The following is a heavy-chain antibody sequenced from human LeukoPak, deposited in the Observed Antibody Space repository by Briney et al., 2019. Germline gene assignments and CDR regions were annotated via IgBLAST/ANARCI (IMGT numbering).Heavy chain of an antibody. CDR2: ISGSGGST. CDR1: GFTFSSYA. Sequence: GGSLRLSCAASGFTFSSYAMSWVRQAPGKGLEWVSAISGSGGSTYYADSVKGRFTISRDNSKNTLYLQMNSLRAEDTAVYYCAKAPITMVRGVISPFDYWGQGTLVTVSS. V-gene: IGHV3-23*01. J-gene: IGHJ4*02. D-gene: IGHD3-10*01. CDR3: AKAPITMVRGVISPFDY.